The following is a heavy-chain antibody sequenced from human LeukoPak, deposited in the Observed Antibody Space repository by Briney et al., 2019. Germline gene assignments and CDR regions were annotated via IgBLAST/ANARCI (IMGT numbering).Heavy chain of an antibody. D-gene: IGHD2/OR15-2a*01. CDR3: AKGNIGYYFDY. CDR2: ISVNGGTT. CDR1: GFTFDSYA. J-gene: IGHJ4*02. V-gene: IGHV3-23*01. Sequence: PGGSLRLSCAASGFTFDSYAMAWVRQAPGKGLEWVSAISVNGGTTYYADSVKGRFTISRDNSKNTLYLQMNSLRAEDTAIYYCAKGNIGYYFDYWGQGALVTVSS.